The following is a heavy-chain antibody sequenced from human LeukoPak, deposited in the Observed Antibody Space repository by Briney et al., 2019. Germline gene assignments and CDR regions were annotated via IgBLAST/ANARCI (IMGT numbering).Heavy chain of an antibody. J-gene: IGHJ4*02. D-gene: IGHD2-2*01. CDR1: GFTFSSYW. CDR2: IKQDGSEK. Sequence: QPGGSLRLSCAASGFTFSSYWMSWVRQAPGKGLEWGANIKQDGSEKYYVDSVKGRFTIYRDNAKNSLYLKMNSLRAEDTAVYYCAKDQIVVVPYERVASDVSDYWGQGTLVTVSS. CDR3: AKDQIVVVPYERVASDVSDY. V-gene: IGHV3-7*03.